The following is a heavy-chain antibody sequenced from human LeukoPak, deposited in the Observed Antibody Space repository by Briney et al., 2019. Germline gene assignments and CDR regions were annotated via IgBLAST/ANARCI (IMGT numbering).Heavy chain of an antibody. Sequence: GGSLRLSCAASGFTFSGYRMHWVRQVPGKGLVWVARINPGGSSITYADSVKGRFTISRDNAKNTLYLQMDSLRAEDTGVYYCARSNQADDYWGQGTLVTVSS. D-gene: IGHD1-14*01. J-gene: IGHJ4*02. CDR2: INPGGSSI. V-gene: IGHV3-74*01. CDR1: GFTFSGYR. CDR3: ARSNQADDY.